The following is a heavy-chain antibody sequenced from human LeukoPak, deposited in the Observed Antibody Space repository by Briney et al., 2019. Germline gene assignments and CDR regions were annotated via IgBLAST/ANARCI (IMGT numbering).Heavy chain of an antibody. J-gene: IGHJ4*02. CDR2: IYYSGST. Sequence: SETPSLTCTVSGGSISSYYWSWIRQPPGKGLEWIGYIYYSGSTNYNPSLKSRVTISVDTSKNQFSLKLSSVTAADTAVYYCARDGDYDILTYWGQGTLVTVSS. CDR1: GGSISSYY. CDR3: ARDGDYDILTY. V-gene: IGHV4-59*01. D-gene: IGHD3-9*01.